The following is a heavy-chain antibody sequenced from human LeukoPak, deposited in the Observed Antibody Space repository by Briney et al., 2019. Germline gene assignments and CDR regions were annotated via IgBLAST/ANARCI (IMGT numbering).Heavy chain of an antibody. J-gene: IGHJ4*02. Sequence: GGSLRLSCAASGFTFTSYEMNWVRQAPGKGLEWVSYISSSGTAIYHADSVKGRFTISGDNAQNSLFLQMNSLRAEDTAVYYCARTGRFDWNLDSWGQGTQVTVSS. D-gene: IGHD1-1*01. CDR2: ISSSGTAI. CDR3: ARTGRFDWNLDS. V-gene: IGHV3-48*03. CDR1: GFTFTSYE.